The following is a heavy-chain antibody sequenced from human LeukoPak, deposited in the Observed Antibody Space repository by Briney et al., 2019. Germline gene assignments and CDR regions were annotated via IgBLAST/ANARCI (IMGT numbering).Heavy chain of an antibody. V-gene: IGHV3-21*01. Sequence: GGSLRLSCAASGFTFSSYSMNWVRQAPGKWLEWVSSIGSSSSYIYYADSVKGRFTISRDNAKNSLYLQMNSLRAEDTAVYYCARDLGGSGSYYIWFDPWGQGTLVTVSS. D-gene: IGHD3-10*01. CDR2: IGSSSSYI. CDR1: GFTFSSYS. CDR3: ARDLGGSGSYYIWFDP. J-gene: IGHJ5*02.